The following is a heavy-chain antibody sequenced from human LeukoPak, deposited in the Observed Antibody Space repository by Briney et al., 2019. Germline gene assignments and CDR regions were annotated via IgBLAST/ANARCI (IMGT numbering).Heavy chain of an antibody. Sequence: HTGGSLRLSCAASGFNFSSYEMNWVRQAPGKGLEWVSYIGSSGSTVYYADSVKGRFTISRDNAKNSMYLQMNSLRDEDTAVYYCARDTLVYADSPDAFDIWGQATMVTVSS. CDR2: IGSSGSTV. CDR1: GFNFSSYE. D-gene: IGHD4-17*01. CDR3: ARDTLVYADSPDAFDI. J-gene: IGHJ3*02. V-gene: IGHV3-48*03.